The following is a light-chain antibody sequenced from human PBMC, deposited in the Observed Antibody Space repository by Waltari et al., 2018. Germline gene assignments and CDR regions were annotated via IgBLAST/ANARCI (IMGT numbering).Light chain of an antibody. V-gene: IGLV1-36*01. Sequence: QSVLTQPPSVSGAPRQRVTISCSGSSSNIGHNSFNWYQQLPGKPPKLLIYYDDLLSSGVSDRFSGSKSGTSASLAIAGLQSEDEAHYYCAAWDASLSSWLFGGGTKLTVL. J-gene: IGLJ3*02. CDR2: YDD. CDR1: SSNIGHNS. CDR3: AAWDASLSSWL.